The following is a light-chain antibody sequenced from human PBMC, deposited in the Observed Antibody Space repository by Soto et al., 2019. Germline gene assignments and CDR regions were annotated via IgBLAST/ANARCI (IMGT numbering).Light chain of an antibody. V-gene: IGLV2-14*01. CDR2: DVT. J-gene: IGLJ1*01. CDR1: SSDVDAYNY. Sequence: QSALTQPASVSGSPGQSITISCTGSSSDVDAYNYVSWYQQLPGKAPKLMIYDVTNRPSGVSNHFSGSRSGNTASLTISGLQAEDEVDYYCSSYTSSSIYVFGPGTKVTVL. CDR3: SSYTSSSIYV.